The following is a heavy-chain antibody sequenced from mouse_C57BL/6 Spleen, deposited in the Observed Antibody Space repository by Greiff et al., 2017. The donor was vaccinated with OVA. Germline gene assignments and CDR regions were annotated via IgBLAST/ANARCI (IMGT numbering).Heavy chain of an antibody. CDR1: GFTFSNYW. V-gene: IGHV6-3*01. J-gene: IGHJ3*01. CDR2: IRLKSDNYAT. D-gene: IGHD2-3*01. CDR3: TGGIYDGYYAAY. Sequence: EVKVEESGGGLVQPGGSMKLSCVASGFTFSNYWMNWVRQSPEKGLEWVAQIRLKSDNYATHYAESVKGRFTISRDDSKSSVYRQMNNLRAEDTGIYYCTGGIYDGYYAAYWGQGTLVTVSA.